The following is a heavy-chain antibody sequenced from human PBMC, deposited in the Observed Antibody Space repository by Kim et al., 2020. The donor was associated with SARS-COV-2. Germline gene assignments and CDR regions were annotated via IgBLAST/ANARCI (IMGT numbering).Heavy chain of an antibody. CDR3: ARENNAFDV. CDR2: NK. Sequence: NKYSADSGKGRFTIARDNAQSTLSLQMDSLRPEDTAIYYCARENNAFDVWGQGTLVTVSS. V-gene: IGHV3-30*01. J-gene: IGHJ3*01.